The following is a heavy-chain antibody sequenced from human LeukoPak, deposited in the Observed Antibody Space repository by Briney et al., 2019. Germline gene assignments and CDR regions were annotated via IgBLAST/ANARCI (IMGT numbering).Heavy chain of an antibody. CDR1: GGSITNTNY. V-gene: IGHV4-4*02. CDR3: AREGGPYRPLDY. CDR2: VNLQGST. J-gene: IGHJ4*02. Sequence: SETLSLTCGVSGGSITNTNYWTWVRQPPGKRLEWIGEVNLQGSTNYNPSLMGRVAIAVDTSENHISLQLTSATAADTAVYYCAREGGPYRPLDYSGQGTLVTVSS.